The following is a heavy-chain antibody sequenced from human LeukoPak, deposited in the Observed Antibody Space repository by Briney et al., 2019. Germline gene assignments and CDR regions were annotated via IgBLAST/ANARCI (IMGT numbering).Heavy chain of an antibody. Sequence: SETLSLTCTVSGGSISSSSYYWGWIRQPPGKGLEWIGSIYYSGSTYYTPSLKSRVTISVDTSKNQFSLKLSSVTAADTAVYYCARGPVFGHWGQGTLVTVSS. V-gene: IGHV4-39*07. CDR2: IYYSGST. CDR3: ARGPVFGH. CDR1: GGSISSSSYY. J-gene: IGHJ4*02.